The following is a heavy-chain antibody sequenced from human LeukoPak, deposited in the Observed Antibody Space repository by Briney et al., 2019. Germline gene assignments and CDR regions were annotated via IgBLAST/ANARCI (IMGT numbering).Heavy chain of an antibody. CDR3: ARHRGIVVVPAANGDNWFDP. Sequence: SETLSLTCTVSGGSISSYYWSWIRQPPGKGLEWIGYIYYSGSTYYNPSLTSRVTISVDTSKNQFSLKLSSVTAADTAVYYCARHRGIVVVPAANGDNWFDPWGQGTLVTVSS. D-gene: IGHD2-2*01. J-gene: IGHJ5*02. CDR1: GGSISSYY. CDR2: IYYSGST. V-gene: IGHV4-59*08.